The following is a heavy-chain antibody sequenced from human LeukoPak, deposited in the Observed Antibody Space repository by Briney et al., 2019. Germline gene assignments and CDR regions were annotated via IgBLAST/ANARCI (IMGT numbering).Heavy chain of an antibody. D-gene: IGHD3-22*01. CDR3: AREGAVSGGYYDY. V-gene: IGHV3-21*01. CDR2: ISGSSSFI. CDR1: GFTFSSYS. J-gene: IGHJ4*02. Sequence: PGGSLRLSCEASGFTFSSYSMTWVRQAPGKGLEWVSSISGSSSFIYYADSVKGRFTISRDNAKNSLYLQMNGLRAEGTAVYYCAREGAVSGGYYDYWGQGTLVTVSS.